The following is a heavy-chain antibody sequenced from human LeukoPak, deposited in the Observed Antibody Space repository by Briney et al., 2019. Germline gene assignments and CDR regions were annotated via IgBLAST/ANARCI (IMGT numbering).Heavy chain of an antibody. CDR2: ISSSGSTI. J-gene: IGHJ4*02. CDR3: AGHTAMDAFDY. CDR1: GFTFSDYY. Sequence: GGSLRLSCAASGFTFSDYYMSWIRQAPGKGLEWVSYISSSGSTIYYADSVKGRFTISRDNAKNSLYLQMNSLRAEDTAVYYCAGHTAMDAFDYWGQGTLVTVSS. D-gene: IGHD5-18*01. V-gene: IGHV3-11*04.